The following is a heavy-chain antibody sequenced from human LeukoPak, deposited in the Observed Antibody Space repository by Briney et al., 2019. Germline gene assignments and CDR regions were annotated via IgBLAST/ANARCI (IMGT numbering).Heavy chain of an antibody. CDR3: ARFKSGGSSYFDS. Sequence: RTSETLSFTCSVSGASVTRPIYYQWSWIRQPPGKGLELIGSLFSTGSATLNPSLKSRVTMSLDTSKSQFSLKLSSVTAEDSAVYYCARFKSGGSSYFDSWGQGTLVAVSS. J-gene: IGHJ4*02. V-gene: IGHV4-61*01. CDR2: LFSTGSA. CDR1: GASVTRPIYY. D-gene: IGHD4-23*01.